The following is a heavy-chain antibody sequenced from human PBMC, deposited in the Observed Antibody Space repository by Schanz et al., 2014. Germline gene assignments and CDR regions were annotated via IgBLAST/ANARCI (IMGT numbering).Heavy chain of an antibody. CDR3: ARDLLVSHYDFWSGNDY. V-gene: IGHV3-30*03. CDR1: GFTFSDYY. D-gene: IGHD3-3*01. J-gene: IGHJ4*02. Sequence: QVYLVESGGGLVKPGGSLRLSCAASGFTFSDYYMTWMRQAPGKGLEWVALISYDGSSKNHADSVKGRFTISRDNTRNSLYLQMNSLRADDTAVYYCARDLLVSHYDFWSGNDYWGQGTLVTVSS. CDR2: ISYDGSSK.